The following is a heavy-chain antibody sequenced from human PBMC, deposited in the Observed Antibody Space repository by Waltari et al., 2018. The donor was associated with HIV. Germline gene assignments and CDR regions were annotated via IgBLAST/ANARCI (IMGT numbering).Heavy chain of an antibody. Sequence: EVQLLESGGGFLQSEGSLIFSCAASGFTFSNYAMNWVRAAPGKGLEWVSGVSGDGARTYYADSVKGRFIISRDNSNNTLYLQMNRLRAEDTAVYFCAKDVNPSPFYYDSRGWDNWGQGTLVTASS. D-gene: IGHD3-22*01. CDR1: GFTFSNYA. CDR3: AKDVNPSPFYYDSRGWDN. J-gene: IGHJ4*02. CDR2: VSGDGART. V-gene: IGHV3-23*01.